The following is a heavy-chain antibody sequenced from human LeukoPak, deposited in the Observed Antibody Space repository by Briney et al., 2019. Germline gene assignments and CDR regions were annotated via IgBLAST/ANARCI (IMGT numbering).Heavy chain of an antibody. Sequence: GGSLRPSCAASGFTFSSYSMNWVRQAPGKGLEWVSSISSSSSYIYYADSVKGRFTISRDNAKNSLYLQMNSLRAEDTAVYYCARIYSSSWYDFDYWGQGTLVTISS. CDR2: ISSSSSYI. CDR3: ARIYSSSWYDFDY. J-gene: IGHJ4*02. D-gene: IGHD6-13*01. CDR1: GFTFSSYS. V-gene: IGHV3-21*01.